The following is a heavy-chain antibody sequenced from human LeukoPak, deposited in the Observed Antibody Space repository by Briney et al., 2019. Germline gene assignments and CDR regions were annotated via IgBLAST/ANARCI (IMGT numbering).Heavy chain of an antibody. V-gene: IGHV4-59*08. CDR3: ARVIAAEWVGIDP. J-gene: IGHJ5*02. D-gene: IGHD6-25*01. CDR2: IYHSGST. CDR1: GGSISSYY. Sequence: PSETLSLTCTVSGGSISSYYWSWIRQPPGKGLEWIGYIYHSGSTNYNPSLKSRVTISVDTSKNQFSLKLSSVTAADTAVYYCARVIAAEWVGIDPWGQGTLVTVSS.